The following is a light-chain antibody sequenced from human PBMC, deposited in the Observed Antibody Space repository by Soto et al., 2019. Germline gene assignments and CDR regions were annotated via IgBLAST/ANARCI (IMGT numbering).Light chain of an antibody. Sequence: QSVLTQPPSASGTPGQRVTISCSGSSPNIGSNTVSWYQRFPGTAPKLLIYNTNQRPSGVPDRFSGSKSGTSASLAISGLQSEDEADYYCAAWDDSLIGFYVFGTGTKVTVL. V-gene: IGLV1-44*01. CDR1: SPNIGSNT. CDR3: AAWDDSLIGFYV. J-gene: IGLJ1*01. CDR2: NTN.